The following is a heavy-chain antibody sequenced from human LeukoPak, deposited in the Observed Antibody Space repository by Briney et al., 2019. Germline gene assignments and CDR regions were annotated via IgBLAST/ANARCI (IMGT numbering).Heavy chain of an antibody. CDR1: GFTFSSYS. CDR2: ISSSSSTI. Sequence: PGGSPRLSCAASGFTFSSYSMNWVRQAPGKGLEWVSYISSSSSTIYYADSVKGRFTISRDNAKNSLYLQMNSLRAEDTAVYYCARPYGSGSYRYFDYWGQGTLVTVSS. CDR3: ARPYGSGSYRYFDY. D-gene: IGHD3-10*01. V-gene: IGHV3-48*01. J-gene: IGHJ4*02.